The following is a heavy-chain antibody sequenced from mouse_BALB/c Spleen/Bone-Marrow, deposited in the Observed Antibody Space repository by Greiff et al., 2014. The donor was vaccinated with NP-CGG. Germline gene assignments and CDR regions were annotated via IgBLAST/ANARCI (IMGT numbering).Heavy chain of an antibody. Sequence: EVQLQESGGGLVKPGGSLKLSCAASGFAFSRYDMSWVRQTPEKRLEWVAYITNGGDNTYYPDTVKGRFTISRDNAKNTLYLQMSSLKSEDTAMYYCVRYKNYYAMDYWGQGTSVTVSS. CDR1: GFAFSRYD. CDR3: VRYKNYYAMDY. V-gene: IGHV5-12-1*01. J-gene: IGHJ4*01. D-gene: IGHD1-3*01. CDR2: ITNGGDNT.